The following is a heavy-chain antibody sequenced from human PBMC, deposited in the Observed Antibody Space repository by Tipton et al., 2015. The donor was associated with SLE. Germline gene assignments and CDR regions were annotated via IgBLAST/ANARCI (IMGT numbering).Heavy chain of an antibody. CDR3: ARMDFSGILPGY. CDR2: INHSGNT. D-gene: IGHD3-10*01. Sequence: TLSLTCAVYGGSFSGYYWGWIRQPPGKGLEWIGEINHSGNTNQNPSLKSRVTISVDTSKNQFSLKLSSVTAADTAVYYCARMDFSGILPGYWGQGTLVTVSS. J-gene: IGHJ4*02. CDR1: GGSFSGYY. V-gene: IGHV4-34*01.